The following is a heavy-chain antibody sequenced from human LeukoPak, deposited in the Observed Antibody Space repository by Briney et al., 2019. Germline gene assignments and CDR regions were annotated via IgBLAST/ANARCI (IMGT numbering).Heavy chain of an antibody. J-gene: IGHJ4*02. V-gene: IGHV3-21*01. D-gene: IGHD3-10*01. Sequence: GSLRLSCAASGFTFSSYSMNWVRQAPGKGLEWVSSISSSSSYIYYADSVKGRFTISRDNAKNSLYLQMNSLRAEDTAVYYCAKGPIWFGELMAPGYWGQGTLVTVSS. CDR2: ISSSSSYI. CDR1: GFTFSSYS. CDR3: AKGPIWFGELMAPGY.